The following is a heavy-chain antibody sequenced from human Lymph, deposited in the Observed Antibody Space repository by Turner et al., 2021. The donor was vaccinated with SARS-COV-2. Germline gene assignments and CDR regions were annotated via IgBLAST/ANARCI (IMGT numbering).Heavy chain of an antibody. D-gene: IGHD6-13*01. Sequence: QVQLVQSGAEVKKPGSSVKVSCKASGGTFSSSAISWVRQAPGQGLDVMGGIIPLLAKANSAQKVQGRVKISADKSTSKAYRELSSLRSEETAVYFCARIAEPGMGGGVHYYYYAMDVWGQGTTVTVSS. CDR1: GGTFSSSA. J-gene: IGHJ6*02. CDR3: ARIAEPGMGGGVHYYYYAMDV. CDR2: IIPLLAKA. V-gene: IGHV1-69*10.